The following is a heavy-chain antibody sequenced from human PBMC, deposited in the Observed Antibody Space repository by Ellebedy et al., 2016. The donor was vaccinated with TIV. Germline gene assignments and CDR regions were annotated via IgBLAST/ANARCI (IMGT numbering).Heavy chain of an antibody. Sequence: SETLSLXCSVSDDSFDLSYWSWIRQPPGKGLEWIGESNQSGNTNYNPSLKSRVTVSVDTSKNQFSLKMISVTAADTAVYYCARGRDYGGNSGFSDYWGQGTLVTVSS. D-gene: IGHD4-23*01. CDR3: ARGRDYGGNSGFSDY. CDR2: SNQSGNT. V-gene: IGHV4-34*01. CDR1: DDSFDLSY. J-gene: IGHJ4*02.